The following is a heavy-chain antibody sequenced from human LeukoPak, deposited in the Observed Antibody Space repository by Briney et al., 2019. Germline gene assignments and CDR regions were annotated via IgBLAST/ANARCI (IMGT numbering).Heavy chain of an antibody. CDR2: IYHSGST. Sequence: SETLSLTCAVSGYSISSGHYWGWIRQPPGKGLEWIGSIYHSGSTYSNPSLKSRVTISVDTSKNHISLKLSSVTAADTAVYYCVRQRAIYYYYYMDVWGKGTTVTVSS. J-gene: IGHJ6*03. D-gene: IGHD2-2*02. CDR1: GYSISSGHY. CDR3: VRQRAIYYYYYMDV. V-gene: IGHV4-38-2*01.